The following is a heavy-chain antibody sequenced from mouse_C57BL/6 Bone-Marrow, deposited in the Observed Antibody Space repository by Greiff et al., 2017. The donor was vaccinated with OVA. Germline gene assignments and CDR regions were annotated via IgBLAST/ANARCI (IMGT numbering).Heavy chain of an antibody. Sequence: LMEPGASVKISCKASGYSFTGYYMNWVKQSPEKSLEWIGEINPSTGGTTYNQKFKAKATLTVDKSSSTAYMQLKSLTSEDSAVYYCARGGTRPFAYWGQGTLVTVSA. V-gene: IGHV1-42*01. CDR2: INPSTGGT. J-gene: IGHJ3*01. CDR3: ARGGTRPFAY. CDR1: GYSFTGYY. D-gene: IGHD3-3*01.